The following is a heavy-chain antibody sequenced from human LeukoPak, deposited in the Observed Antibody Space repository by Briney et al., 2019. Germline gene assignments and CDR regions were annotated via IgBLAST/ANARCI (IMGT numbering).Heavy chain of an antibody. V-gene: IGHV3-23*01. D-gene: IGHD6-13*01. CDR1: GFPFSSYA. CDR2: MSGDATST. J-gene: IGHJ4*02. Sequence: GGSLRLSCAGSGFPFSSYAMTWVRQAPGKGLEWVSTMSGDATSTYYADSVKGRFTISRDNSKNTLYLQMNSLRAEDTAVYYCAKRTSGSSWYSSDSWGQGTLVTASS. CDR3: AKRTSGSSWYSSDS.